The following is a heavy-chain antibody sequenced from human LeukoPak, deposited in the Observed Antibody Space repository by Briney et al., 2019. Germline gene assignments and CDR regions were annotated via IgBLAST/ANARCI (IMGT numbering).Heavy chain of an antibody. CDR3: ARDDSSSSAGAFDI. Sequence: SETLSLTCTVSGGSISSSSYYWGWIRQPPGKGLEWIGSIYYSGSTYYNPPLKSRVTISVDTSKNQFSLKLSSVTAADTAVYYCARDDSSSSAGAFDIWGQGTMVTVSS. V-gene: IGHV4-39*07. CDR1: GGSISSSSYY. J-gene: IGHJ3*02. D-gene: IGHD6-6*01. CDR2: IYYSGST.